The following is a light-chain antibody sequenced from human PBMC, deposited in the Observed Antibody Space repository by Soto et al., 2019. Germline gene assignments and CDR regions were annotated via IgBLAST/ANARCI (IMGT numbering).Light chain of an antibody. CDR1: SSNIGSNT. Sequence: QSVLTQPPSASVTPGQRVTISCSGSSSNIGSNTVNWYQQLPGTAPKLLIYTNDQRSSGVPDRFSGSKSGTSASLAISGLQFEDEADYHGSSWDDNLDAEVFGAGTKLTVL. CDR3: SSWDDNLDAEV. CDR2: TND. V-gene: IGLV1-44*01. J-gene: IGLJ1*01.